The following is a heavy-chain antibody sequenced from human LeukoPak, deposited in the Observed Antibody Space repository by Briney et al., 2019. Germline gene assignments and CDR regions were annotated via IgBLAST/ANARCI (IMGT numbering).Heavy chain of an antibody. V-gene: IGHV1-8*01. CDR2: MNPNSGNT. Sequence: ASVKVSCKASGYTFTSYDINWVGQATGQGLEWMGWMNPNSGNTGYAQKFQGRVTMTRNTSISTAYMELSSLRSEDTAVYYCARENIVVVTAITSGYGMDVWGQGTTVTVSS. CDR1: GYTFTSYD. D-gene: IGHD2-21*02. CDR3: ARENIVVVTAITSGYGMDV. J-gene: IGHJ6*02.